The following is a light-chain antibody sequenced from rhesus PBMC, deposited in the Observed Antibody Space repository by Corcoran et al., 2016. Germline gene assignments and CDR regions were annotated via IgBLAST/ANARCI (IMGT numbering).Light chain of an antibody. J-gene: IGKJ3*01. Sequence: DIQMTQSPSSLSASVGDTVTITCRASQSISSWLAWYQQKPGKAPKPLIYKASTLQSGVPSRFRGSGSVTDFTLTISSLQSEDFATYYCQQYSSSPFTFGPGTKLDIK. CDR2: KAS. CDR1: QSISSW. V-gene: IGKV1-22*01. CDR3: QQYSSSPFT.